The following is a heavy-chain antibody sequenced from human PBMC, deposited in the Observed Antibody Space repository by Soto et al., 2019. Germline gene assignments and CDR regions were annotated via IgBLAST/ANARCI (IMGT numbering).Heavy chain of an antibody. V-gene: IGHV1-3*01. D-gene: IGHD2-2*01. CDR1: GYTFTSYA. Sequence: ASVKVSCKASGYTFTSYAMHWVRQAPGQRLEWMGWINAGNGNTKYSQKFQGRVTITRDTSASTAYMELSSLRSEDTAVYYCARALGYCSSTSCSTATWGQGTPVTVSS. J-gene: IGHJ5*02. CDR3: ARALGYCSSTSCSTAT. CDR2: INAGNGNT.